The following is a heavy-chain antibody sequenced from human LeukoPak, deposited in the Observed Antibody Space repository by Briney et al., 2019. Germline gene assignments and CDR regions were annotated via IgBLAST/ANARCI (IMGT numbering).Heavy chain of an antibody. V-gene: IGHV3-30-3*01. CDR2: ISYDGSNK. CDR1: GFTFSSYA. D-gene: IGHD6-13*01. J-gene: IGHJ4*02. Sequence: PGGSLRLSCAASGFTFSSYAMRWVRQAPGKGLEWVAVISYDGSNKYYADSVKGRFTISRDNSKNTLYLQMNSLRAEDTAVYYCARGGAAAGTFDYWGQGTLVTVSS. CDR3: ARGGAAAGTFDY.